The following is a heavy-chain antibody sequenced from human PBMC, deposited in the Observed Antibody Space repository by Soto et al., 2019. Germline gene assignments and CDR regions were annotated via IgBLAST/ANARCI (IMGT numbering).Heavy chain of an antibody. J-gene: IGHJ4*02. V-gene: IGHV3-23*01. Sequence: EVQLLESGGGLVQPGGSLRLSCAASGFTFSSYAMSWVRQAPGKGLEWVSAITGSGGSTYYADSVKGRFTISRDNSKNTLYLKMNSLRAEDTAVYYCAKDDYSSGPHDYWGQGTLVTVSS. CDR2: ITGSGGST. CDR3: AKDDYSSGPHDY. CDR1: GFTFSSYA. D-gene: IGHD6-19*01.